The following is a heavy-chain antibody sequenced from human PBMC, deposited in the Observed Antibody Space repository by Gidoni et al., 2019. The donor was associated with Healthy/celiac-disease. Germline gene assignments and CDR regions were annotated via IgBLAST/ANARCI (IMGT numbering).Heavy chain of an antibody. CDR3: AKDMYYYDSSGYYYTDTLDY. Sequence: QVQLVESGGGVVQPGRSLRLSCAASGFTFSSYGMHWVRQAPGKGLEWVAVISYDGSNKYYADSVKGRFTISRDNSKNTLYLQMNSLRAEDTAVYYCAKDMYYYDSSGYYYTDTLDYWGQGTLVTVSS. V-gene: IGHV3-30*18. CDR2: ISYDGSNK. CDR1: GFTFSSYG. J-gene: IGHJ4*02. D-gene: IGHD3-22*01.